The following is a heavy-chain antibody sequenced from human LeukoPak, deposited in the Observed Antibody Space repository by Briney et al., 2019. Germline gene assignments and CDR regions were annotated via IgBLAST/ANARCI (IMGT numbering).Heavy chain of an antibody. D-gene: IGHD3-3*01. CDR1: GFTFSSYA. V-gene: IGHV3-23*01. CDR2: ISGSGGST. CDR3: AKEALRFLEWLYAIDY. Sequence: GGSLRLSCAASGFTFSSYAMSWVRQAPGKGLEWVSAISGSGGSTYYADSVKGRFTISRDNSKNMMYLQMNSLRAEDTAVYYCAKEALRFLEWLYAIDYWGQGTLVTVSS. J-gene: IGHJ4*02.